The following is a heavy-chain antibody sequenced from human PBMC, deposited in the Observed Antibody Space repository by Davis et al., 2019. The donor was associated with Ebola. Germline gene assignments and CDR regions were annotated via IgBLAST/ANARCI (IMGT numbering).Heavy chain of an antibody. CDR1: GYTFSSYD. Sequence: ASVKVSCKASGYTFSSYDISWVRQAPGQGLEWMGWISTYNGNTKYAQNVQGRVTMTTDTSATTAYVELRSLRSDDTAVYYCARVGGSGYYSDYWGQGTLVTVSS. D-gene: IGHD3-22*01. CDR2: ISTYNGNT. CDR3: ARVGGSGYYSDY. J-gene: IGHJ4*02. V-gene: IGHV1-18*01.